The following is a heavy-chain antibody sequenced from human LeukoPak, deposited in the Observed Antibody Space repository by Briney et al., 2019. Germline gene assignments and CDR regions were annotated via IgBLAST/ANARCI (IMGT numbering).Heavy chain of an antibody. CDR3: ARDRCSGGSCYLGWFDP. CDR2: ISNSGSTV. J-gene: IGHJ5*02. V-gene: IGHV3-11*04. Sequence: GGSLRLSCAASGFTFSDYYMTWLRQAPGKGLEWLSYISNSGSTVFYADSVKGRFTVSRDNAKNSLYLQMNSLRAEDTAVYYCARDRCSGGSCYLGWFDPWGQGTLVTVSS. CDR1: GFTFSDYY. D-gene: IGHD2-15*01.